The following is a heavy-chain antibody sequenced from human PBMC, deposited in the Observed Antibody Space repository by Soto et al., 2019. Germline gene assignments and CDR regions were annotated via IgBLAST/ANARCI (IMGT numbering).Heavy chain of an antibody. Sequence: PGESLKISCAASGFTFSNYSMHWVRQAPGKGLEWVAVISKDGDKKYYADSVKGRFTISRDNSKNTLYLQMNSLRPEDTAVHYCAREWSVANPGYWGQGTQVTVSS. CDR1: GFTFSNYS. CDR2: ISKDGDKK. CDR3: AREWSVANPGY. V-gene: IGHV3-30-3*01. D-gene: IGHD5-12*01. J-gene: IGHJ4*02.